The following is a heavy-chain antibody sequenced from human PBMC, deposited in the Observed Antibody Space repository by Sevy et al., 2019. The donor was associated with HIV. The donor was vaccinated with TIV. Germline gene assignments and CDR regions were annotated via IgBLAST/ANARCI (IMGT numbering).Heavy chain of an antibody. D-gene: IGHD4-17*01. CDR2: INHSGST. V-gene: IGHV4-34*01. CDR1: GGSFRGYY. CDR3: ARDYGDYVDYYYYYYMDV. Sequence: SETLSLTCAVYGGSFRGYYWSWIRQPPGKGLEWIGEINHSGSTNYNPSLKSRVTISVDTSKNQFSLKLSSVTAADTAVYYCARDYGDYVDYYYYYYMDVWGKGTTVTVSS. J-gene: IGHJ6*03.